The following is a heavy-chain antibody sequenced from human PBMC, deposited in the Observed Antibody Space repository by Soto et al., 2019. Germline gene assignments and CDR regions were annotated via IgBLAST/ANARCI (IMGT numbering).Heavy chain of an antibody. V-gene: IGHV3-33*01. CDR1: GFTFSSHG. CDR2: IWLDGSKK. D-gene: IGHD4-17*01. Sequence: QVQLVESGGGVVQPGRSLRLSCVPSGFTFSSHGMHWVRQAPGKGLEWVAVIWLDGSKKYYADSVRGRFTISRDNSKNTLSLQINSLRVEDTAVYCCERYYGDLLALDLWGQGTLVTVSS. CDR3: ERYYGDLLALDL. J-gene: IGHJ5*02.